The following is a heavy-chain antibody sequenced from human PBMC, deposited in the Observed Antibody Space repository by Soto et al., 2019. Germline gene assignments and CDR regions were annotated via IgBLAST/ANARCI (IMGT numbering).Heavy chain of an antibody. CDR2: IDPSNSYI. J-gene: IGHJ6*02. CDR1: EYRFTSYW. D-gene: IGHD6-19*01. V-gene: IGHV5-10-1*01. Sequence: PGESLKISCKGSEYRFTSYWITWVRQMPGKGLEWMGKIDPSNSYISYSPSFQGHVTISADKSISTAYLQWSSLKASDTAMYYCARALIAVAGHGMDVWGQGSTVTVSS. CDR3: ARALIAVAGHGMDV.